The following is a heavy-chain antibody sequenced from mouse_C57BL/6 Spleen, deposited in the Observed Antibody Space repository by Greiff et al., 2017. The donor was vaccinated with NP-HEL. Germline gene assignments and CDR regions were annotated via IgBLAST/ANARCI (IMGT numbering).Heavy chain of an antibody. D-gene: IGHD3-2*02. V-gene: IGHV1-4*01. CDR3: ARGQLRLVDY. CDR2: INPSSGYT. Sequence: QVQLQQSGAELARPGASVKMSCKASGYTFTSYTMHWVKQRPGQGLEWIGYINPSSGYTKYNQKFKDKATLTADKSSSTAYMQLSSLTSEDSAVYYCARGQLRLVDYWGQGTTLTGSS. J-gene: IGHJ2*01. CDR1: GYTFTSYT.